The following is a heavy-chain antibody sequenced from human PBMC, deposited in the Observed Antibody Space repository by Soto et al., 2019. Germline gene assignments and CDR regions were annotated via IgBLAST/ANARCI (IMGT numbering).Heavy chain of an antibody. V-gene: IGHV1-18*01. D-gene: IGHD5-12*01. J-gene: IGHJ3*02. CDR3: ARDRALVDIVATSETFDI. CDR2: ISAYNGNT. Sequence: ASVKVSCKASGYTSTSYGISWVRQAPGQGLEWMGWISAYNGNTNYAQKLQGRVTMTTGTSTSTAYMELRSLRSDDTAVYYCARDRALVDIVATSETFDIWGQGTMVTVSS. CDR1: GYTSTSYG.